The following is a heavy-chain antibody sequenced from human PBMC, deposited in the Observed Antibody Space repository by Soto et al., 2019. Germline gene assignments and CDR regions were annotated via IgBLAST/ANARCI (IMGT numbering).Heavy chain of an antibody. CDR1: GFTFNTYP. CDR2: ISGSGDST. Sequence: GSVKLFFTASGFTFNTYPMTLVRQAPGKGLEGVSSISGSGDSTYYTDSVKGRFTISRDNSKNTLYLQMNSLRAEDTAIYYCAKILSTVTTYYYGMDVWGQGTKVTVYS. CDR3: AKILSTVTTYYYGMDV. V-gene: IGHV3-23*01. J-gene: IGHJ6*02. D-gene: IGHD4-17*01.